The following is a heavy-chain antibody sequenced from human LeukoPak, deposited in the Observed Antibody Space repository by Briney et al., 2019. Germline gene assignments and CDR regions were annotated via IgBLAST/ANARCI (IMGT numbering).Heavy chain of an antibody. J-gene: IGHJ3*02. CDR3: ARHVGFFDAFDI. Sequence: KPSETLSLTCTVSGASISSHYWTWIRQSPGKRLEWIGYVFYSGTTSYSPSLNSRVNISIETSKIQFSLKLSSVTAADTAVYFCARHVGFFDAFDIWGQGTMVTVSS. CDR1: GASISSHY. D-gene: IGHD3-3*01. CDR2: VFYSGTT. V-gene: IGHV4-59*08.